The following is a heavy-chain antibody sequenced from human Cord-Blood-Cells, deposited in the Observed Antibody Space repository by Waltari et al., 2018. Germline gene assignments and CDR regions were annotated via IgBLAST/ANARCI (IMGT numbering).Heavy chain of an antibody. CDR2: SITIFGTA. CDR1: GGTFSSYA. Sequence: QVQLVQSGAEVKKPGSSVKVSCKASGGTFSSYAISWVRQAPGQGLEWMGGSITIFGTANYAQKFQGRVTITADEATSTAYMELSSLRSEVTAVYYCARDEGIAAAGTMYYFDYWGQGTLVTVSS. V-gene: IGHV1-69*01. CDR3: ARDEGIAAAGTMYYFDY. D-gene: IGHD6-13*01. J-gene: IGHJ4*02.